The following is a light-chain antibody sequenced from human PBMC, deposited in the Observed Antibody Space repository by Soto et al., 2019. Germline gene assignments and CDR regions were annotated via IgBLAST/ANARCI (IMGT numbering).Light chain of an antibody. CDR3: SSYAGSDNVVV. Sequence: QSALTQPPSASGSPGQSVTISCTGTSSDVGGYNFVSWFQQSPGKAPKLMIYEVTKRPSGVPDRFSGSKSGNTASLTVSGLQADDEADYYCSSYAGSDNVVVFGGGTKVTVL. CDR1: SSDVGGYNF. V-gene: IGLV2-8*01. CDR2: EVT. J-gene: IGLJ2*01.